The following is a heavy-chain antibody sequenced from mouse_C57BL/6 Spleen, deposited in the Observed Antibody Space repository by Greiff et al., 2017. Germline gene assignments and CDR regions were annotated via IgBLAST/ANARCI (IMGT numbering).Heavy chain of an antibody. Sequence: QVQLQQPGAELVKPGASVKLSCKASGYTFTSYWMHWVKQRPGQGLEWIGMIHPNSGSTNYNEKFKSKATLTVDKSSSTAYLQLSSLTSEDSAVYYCARVAQATPFAYWGQGTLVTVSA. V-gene: IGHV1-64*01. D-gene: IGHD3-2*02. CDR2: IHPNSGST. J-gene: IGHJ3*01. CDR3: ARVAQATPFAY. CDR1: GYTFTSYW.